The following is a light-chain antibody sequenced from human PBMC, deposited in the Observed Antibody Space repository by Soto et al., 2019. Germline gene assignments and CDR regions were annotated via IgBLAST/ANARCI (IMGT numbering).Light chain of an antibody. Sequence: DIQMTQSPSSLSASVGDTVTITCRASQNINVYLSWYQQKAGKAPKLLIYDASTLRGGVPSRFSGSKSGTDFTLTISDLQPEDFETYYCHKTYNNPRTFGQGTKV. J-gene: IGKJ1*01. CDR3: HKTYNNPRT. CDR1: QNINVY. CDR2: DAS. V-gene: IGKV1-39*01.